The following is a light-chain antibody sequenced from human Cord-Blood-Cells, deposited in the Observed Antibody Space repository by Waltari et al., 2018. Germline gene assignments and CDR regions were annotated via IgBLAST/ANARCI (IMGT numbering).Light chain of an antibody. V-gene: IGKV1-5*03. CDR2: KAS. CDR1: QSISSW. J-gene: IGKJ1*01. Sequence: DIQMTQSPSTLSASVGDRVTITCRASQSISSWLAWYQQKPGKAPKLLIYKASSLESGVPTRFSGSGSGTEITLTTSSLQPDDFATNYCQQYNSNSWTFGQGTKVESK. CDR3: QQYNSNSWT.